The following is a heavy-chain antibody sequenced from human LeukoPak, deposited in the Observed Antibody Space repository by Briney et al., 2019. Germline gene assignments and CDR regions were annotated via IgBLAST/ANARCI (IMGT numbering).Heavy chain of an antibody. CDR2: ISETGDRT. CDR3: AKQFVDI. CDR1: GFPFSSYA. D-gene: IGHD5-24*01. V-gene: IGHV3-23*01. Sequence: SGGSLRLSCAASGFPFSSYAMNWVRQAPGKGLEWVSAISETGDRTHYADSVKGRFTVSRDNPKDTLYLQTDSLRAEDTAVYYCAKQFVDIWGQGTLVTVSS. J-gene: IGHJ5*02.